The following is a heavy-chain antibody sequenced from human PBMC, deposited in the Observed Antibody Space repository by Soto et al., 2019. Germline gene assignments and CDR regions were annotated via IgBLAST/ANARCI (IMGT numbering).Heavy chain of an antibody. CDR1: GGSISSYY. J-gene: IGHJ4*02. CDR2: VYSSGAT. V-gene: IGHV4-59*08. Sequence: QVQLQESGPGLVKPSETLSLTCTVSGGSISSYYWSWIRRPPGKGLEWLGYVYSSGATNYNPSLTSRVTISVDTSKNQFSLKLTSVTAADTAVYYCARHPSYCSGGVCHTDYWGQGTLVTVSS. CDR3: ARHPSYCSGGVCHTDY. D-gene: IGHD2-8*02.